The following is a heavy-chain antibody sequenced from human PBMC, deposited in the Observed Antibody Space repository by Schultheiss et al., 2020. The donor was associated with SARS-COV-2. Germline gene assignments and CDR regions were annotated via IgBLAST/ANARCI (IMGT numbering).Heavy chain of an antibody. CDR2: IYYSGST. V-gene: IGHV4-30-4*01. D-gene: IGHD3-3*01. Sequence: SETLSLTCTVSGGSISSGDYYWSWIRQPPGEGLEWIGYIYYSGSTYYNPSLKSRVTISVDTSKNQFSLKLSSVTAADTAVYYCARDPGRPNYDFWSGYPRHYGMDVWGQGTTVTVSS. CDR1: GGSISSGDYY. J-gene: IGHJ6*02. CDR3: ARDPGRPNYDFWSGYPRHYGMDV.